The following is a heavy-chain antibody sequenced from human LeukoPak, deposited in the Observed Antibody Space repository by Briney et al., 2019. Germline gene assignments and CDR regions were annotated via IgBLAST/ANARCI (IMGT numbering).Heavy chain of an antibody. Sequence: SETLSLTCTVYGGSTNGYYWGWIRQPPGKGLEWIGSIYHNGDTYYSPALKSRVSISVDTSKNQFSLRLSSVTAADTAVYYCAGLVPERFFQLNPEGYYDYWGQGTLVTVSS. CDR3: AGLVPERFFQLNPEGYYDY. V-gene: IGHV4-38-2*02. D-gene: IGHD3-3*01. CDR2: IYHNGDT. J-gene: IGHJ4*02. CDR1: GGSTNGYY.